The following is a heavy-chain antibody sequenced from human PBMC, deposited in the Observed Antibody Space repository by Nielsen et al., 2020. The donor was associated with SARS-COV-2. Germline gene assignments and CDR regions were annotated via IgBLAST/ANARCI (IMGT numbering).Heavy chain of an antibody. CDR2: INAGNGNT. V-gene: IGHV1-3*01. J-gene: IGHJ6*02. CDR3: ARGGSVVVTAITYYYYYYGMDV. D-gene: IGHD2-21*02. Sequence: WVRQAPGQRLEWMGWINAGNGNTKYSQKFQGRVTITRDTSASTAYMELSSLRSEDMAVYYCARGGSVVVTAITYYYYYYGMDVWGQGTTVTVSS.